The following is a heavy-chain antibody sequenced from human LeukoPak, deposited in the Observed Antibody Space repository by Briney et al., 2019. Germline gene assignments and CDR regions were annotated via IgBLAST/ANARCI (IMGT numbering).Heavy chain of an antibody. V-gene: IGHV4-4*07. Sequence: SETLSLTCIVSGGSISSDYWTWIRRPAGKGLEWIGLIYTSGTTNYNPSLKSRVTMSVDTSTNQFSLKLTSVTAADTAVYYCARKFDYWGQGRLVTVSS. CDR2: IYTSGTT. CDR3: ARKFDY. J-gene: IGHJ4*02. CDR1: GGSISSDY.